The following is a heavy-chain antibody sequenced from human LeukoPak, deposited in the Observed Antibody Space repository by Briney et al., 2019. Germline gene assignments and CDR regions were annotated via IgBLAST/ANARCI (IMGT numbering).Heavy chain of an antibody. J-gene: IGHJ4*02. CDR2: IYYSGST. CDR3: ASNVLWGDNDY. Sequence: KSSETLSLTCAVYGGSFSGYYWSWIRQPPGKGLEWIGYIYYSGSTNYNPSLKSRVTISVDTPKNQFSLKLSSVTAADTAVYYCASNVLWGDNDYWGQGTLVTVSS. CDR1: GGSFSGYY. D-gene: IGHD3-10*01. V-gene: IGHV4-59*08.